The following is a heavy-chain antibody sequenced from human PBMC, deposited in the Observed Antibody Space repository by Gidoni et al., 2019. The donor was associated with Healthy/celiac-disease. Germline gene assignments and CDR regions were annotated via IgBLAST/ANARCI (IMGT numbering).Heavy chain of an antibody. CDR1: GLTFSSYS. CDR3: ARDHADSSGYYYFAFAFDI. Sequence: EVQLVESGGGLVKPGGSMRLSCAASGLTFSSYSMNWVRPAPGKGLEWVSSISSSSSYIYYSDSVKGRFTISRDNAKNSLYLQMNSLRAEDTAVYYCARDHADSSGYYYFAFAFDIWGQGTMVTVSS. D-gene: IGHD3-22*01. J-gene: IGHJ3*02. V-gene: IGHV3-21*01. CDR2: ISSSSSYI.